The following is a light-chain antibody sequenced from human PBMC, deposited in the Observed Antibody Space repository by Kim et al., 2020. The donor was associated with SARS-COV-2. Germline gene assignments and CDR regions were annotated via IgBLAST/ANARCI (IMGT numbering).Light chain of an antibody. CDR2: WAS. J-gene: IGKJ3*01. CDR3: QQYHSPPNT. CDR1: QSVLYNSNNKNS. Sequence: DIVMTQSTDSLTVSLGERATINCKSSQSVLYNSNNKNSLAWYQQKPGQPPKLLIYWASARESGVPDRFSGSGSGTDFTLTISSLQAEDVAVYYCQQYHSPPNTFGPGTKVDIK. V-gene: IGKV4-1*01.